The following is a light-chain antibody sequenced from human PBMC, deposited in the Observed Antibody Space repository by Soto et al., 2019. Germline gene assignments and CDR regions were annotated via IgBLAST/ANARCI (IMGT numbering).Light chain of an antibody. V-gene: IGKV3-15*01. Sequence: IVLTQSPGTLSLSXGERATFFGRASHSVSSNSLGWYQHKPGQXPRVLXYGASTRANGTPARFSGSGSGTEFTLTISSLQSEDFAVYYCEQYNNWPITFGQGTRLEIK. CDR2: GAS. J-gene: IGKJ5*01. CDR3: EQYNNWPIT. CDR1: HSVSSN.